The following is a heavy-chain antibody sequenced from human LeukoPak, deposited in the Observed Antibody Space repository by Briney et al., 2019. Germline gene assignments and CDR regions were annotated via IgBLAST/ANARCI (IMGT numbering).Heavy chain of an antibody. CDR2: ISSNGGST. D-gene: IGHD3-9*01. CDR1: GFTFSSYA. V-gene: IGHV3-64D*06. J-gene: IGHJ4*02. Sequence: GGSLRLSCSASGFTFSSYAMHWVCQAPGKGLEYVSAISSNGGSTYYADSVKGRFTISRDNSKNTLYLQMSSLRAEDTAVYYCVKPGLGYFDSYYFDYWGQGTLVTVSS. CDR3: VKPGLGYFDSYYFDY.